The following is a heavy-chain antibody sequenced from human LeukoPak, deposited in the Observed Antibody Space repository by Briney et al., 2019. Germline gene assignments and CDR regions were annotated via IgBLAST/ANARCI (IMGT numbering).Heavy chain of an antibody. Sequence: SETLSLACTVSGGSITSGTYYWGWIRQPPGKGLEWIGSVHYSGTTYYNPSLKSRVTISADTSKNQFSLKLSSVTAADTAVYYCARDIPTGYYDYWGQGTLVTVSS. V-gene: IGHV4-39*07. D-gene: IGHD3-9*01. CDR2: VHYSGTT. CDR1: GGSITSGTYY. J-gene: IGHJ4*02. CDR3: ARDIPTGYYDY.